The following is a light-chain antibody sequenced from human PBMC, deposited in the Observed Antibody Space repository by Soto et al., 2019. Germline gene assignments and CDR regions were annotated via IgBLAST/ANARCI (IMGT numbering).Light chain of an antibody. V-gene: IGKV1-9*01. CDR3: QQLNSHGT. CDR1: QGISSY. Sequence: DIQLTQSPSFLSASVGDRVTITCRASQGISSYLAWYQQKPGKAPNLLIYAASTLQSGVPSRFSGSGSGTEFTLTISSLQPEDFATYCCQQLNSHGTFGQGTKRETK. CDR2: AAS. J-gene: IGKJ2*02.